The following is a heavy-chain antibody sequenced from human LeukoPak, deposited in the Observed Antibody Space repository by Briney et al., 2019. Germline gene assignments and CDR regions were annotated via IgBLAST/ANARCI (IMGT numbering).Heavy chain of an antibody. CDR1: GGSFSGYY. D-gene: IGHD6-19*01. Sequence: SETLSLTCAVYGGSFSGYYWSWIRQPPGKGLEWIGEINHSGSTNYNPSLKSRVTISVDTSKNQFSLKLSSVTAADTAVYYCARAPYSSGWYHGGNWFDPWGQGTLVTVSS. CDR2: INHSGST. J-gene: IGHJ5*02. V-gene: IGHV4-34*01. CDR3: ARAPYSSGWYHGGNWFDP.